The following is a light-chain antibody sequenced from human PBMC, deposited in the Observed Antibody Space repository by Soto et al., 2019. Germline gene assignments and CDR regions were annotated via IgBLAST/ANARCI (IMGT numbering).Light chain of an antibody. Sequence: EIVMTQSPATLPVSPGERVTLSCRASQSVTSRLAWYQQKPGQAPRLLIYGASTRATGIPSRFSGSGSGTEFTLTISSLQSEDFAVYYCQQYHNRWTFGQGTKVEIK. J-gene: IGKJ1*01. CDR2: GAS. V-gene: IGKV3-15*01. CDR3: QQYHNRWT. CDR1: QSVTSR.